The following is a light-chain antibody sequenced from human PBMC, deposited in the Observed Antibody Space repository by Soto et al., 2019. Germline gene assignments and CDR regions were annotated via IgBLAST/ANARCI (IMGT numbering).Light chain of an antibody. CDR2: AAS. V-gene: IGKV1-8*01. CDR1: QGISSY. CDR3: QQLNNYPRT. Sequence: AIRMTQSPSSLSASTGDRVTITCRASQGISSYLAWYQQKPGKAPNLLIYAASTLQSGVPSRFSGSGSGTDFTLTISSLQPEDFATYYCQQLNNYPRTFGQGTKVDIK. J-gene: IGKJ1*01.